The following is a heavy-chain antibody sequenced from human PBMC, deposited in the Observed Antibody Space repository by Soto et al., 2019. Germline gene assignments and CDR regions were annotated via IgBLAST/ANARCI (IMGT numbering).Heavy chain of an antibody. V-gene: IGHV5-51*01. CDR1: GYSFTTYW. CDR3: ARSQGARGYGDSLLEWDY. CDR2: IYPGDSDT. Sequence: PGESLKISCKGSGYSFTTYWIAWVRQMPGKGLEWMGFIYPGDSDTRYSPSFQGQVTISVDKSISTAYLQWTSLKAPDTAMYYCARSQGARGYGDSLLEWDYWGQGTLVTVSS. D-gene: IGHD4-17*01. J-gene: IGHJ4*02.